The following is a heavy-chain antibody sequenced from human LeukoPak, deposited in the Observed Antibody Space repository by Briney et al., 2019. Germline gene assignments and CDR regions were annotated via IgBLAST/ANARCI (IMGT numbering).Heavy chain of an antibody. CDR1: GGSISSSSYY. V-gene: IGHV4-61*05. J-gene: IGHJ3*02. CDR2: IYYSGST. Sequence: SETLSLTCTVSGGSISSSSYYWGWIRQPPGKGLEWIGYIYYSGSTNYNPSLKSRVTISVDTSKNQFSLKLSSVTAADTAVYYCARHTGEDAFDIWGQGTMVTVSS. CDR3: ARHTGEDAFDI. D-gene: IGHD7-27*01.